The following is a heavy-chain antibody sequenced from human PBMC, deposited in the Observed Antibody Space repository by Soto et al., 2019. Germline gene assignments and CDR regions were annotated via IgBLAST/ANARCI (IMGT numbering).Heavy chain of an antibody. Sequence: ASVNVSCKWFGYNFMKCCINWVRRAPGQGLEWVGWISPYSGYTHSAQKFHGRLTLTTDTAASTAYMELEVLRSADTALYFCAREATALIPAAQPSHFDSWGQGTLVTVSS. D-gene: IGHD2-2*01. J-gene: IGHJ4*02. V-gene: IGHV1-18*01. CDR2: ISPYSGYT. CDR1: GYNFMKCC. CDR3: AREATALIPAAQPSHFDS.